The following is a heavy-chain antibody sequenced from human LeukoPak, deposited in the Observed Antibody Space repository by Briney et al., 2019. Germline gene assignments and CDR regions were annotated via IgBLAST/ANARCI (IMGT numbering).Heavy chain of an antibody. J-gene: IGHJ4*02. CDR1: GYTFTNYA. CDR2: INAGNGKT. CDR3: ARGYYDLLTGHVATYYFDY. D-gene: IGHD3-9*01. V-gene: IGHV1-3*01. Sequence: EASVKVSCKASGYTFTNYAVHWVRQAPGQRLEWMGWINAGNGKTNYSQRFQGRVTLTRDTSASTVYMELRSLRSEDTAVYYCARGYYDLLTGHVATYYFDYWGQGTLVTVSS.